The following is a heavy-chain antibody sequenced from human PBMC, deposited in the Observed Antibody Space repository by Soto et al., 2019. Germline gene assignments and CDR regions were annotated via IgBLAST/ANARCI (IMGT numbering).Heavy chain of an antibody. Sequence: QLQLQESGPGLLKPAETLFLSCSVSGGSVGGSGYYWGWIRQSPVKGLEWIGNVHYDQPTYYSPSLESRLTISIDALKNNFSLKLTSVIAADTAVYYCARQRGRFGEADYWGQGTLVTVSS. V-gene: IGHV4-39*01. CDR1: GGSVGGSGYY. J-gene: IGHJ4*02. CDR2: VHYDQPT. D-gene: IGHD3-10*01. CDR3: ARQRGRFGEADY.